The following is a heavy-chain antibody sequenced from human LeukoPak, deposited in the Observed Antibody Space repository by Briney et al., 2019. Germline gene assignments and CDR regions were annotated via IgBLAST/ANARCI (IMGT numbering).Heavy chain of an antibody. D-gene: IGHD2/OR15-2a*01. CDR2: ISGSGSTV. CDR3: ARDEDTSALSEY. J-gene: IGHJ4*02. V-gene: IGHV3-11*01. Sequence: PGGSLRLSCAASGFTFSDYYMSWIRQAPGKGLEWVSYISGSGSTVYYAASVRGRFTISRDNAKNSLFLQMNSLRAEDTAVYYCARDEDTSALSEYWGQGTLVTVSS. CDR1: GFTFSDYY.